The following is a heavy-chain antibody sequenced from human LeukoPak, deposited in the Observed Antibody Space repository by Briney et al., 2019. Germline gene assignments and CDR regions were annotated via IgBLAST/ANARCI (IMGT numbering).Heavy chain of an antibody. J-gene: IGHJ6*03. CDR1: GYSFTNYW. D-gene: IGHD3-10*01. Sequence: GESLKISCKGSGYSFTNYWIGWVRQMPGKGLEWMGITYPADSDTRYSPSFQGQVTISADKSISTAYLQWSSLKASDTAMYYCVRHSGGPRYYGSGTYYYYYYMDVWGKGTTVTVSS. CDR3: VRHSGGPRYYGSGTYYYYYYMDV. V-gene: IGHV5-51*01. CDR2: TYPADSDT.